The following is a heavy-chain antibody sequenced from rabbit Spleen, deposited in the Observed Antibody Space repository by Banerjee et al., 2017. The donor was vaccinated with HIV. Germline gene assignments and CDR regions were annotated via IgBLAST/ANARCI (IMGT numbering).Heavy chain of an antibody. D-gene: IGHD4-2*01. Sequence: QSLEESGGDLVKPGASLTLTCTASGVSFSSSSYMCWVRQAPGKGLEWIACIDTGSSGFTYFATWAKGRFTCSKTSSTTVTLQMTRLTAADTATYFCARDAGSDAYIDGVFNLWGPGTLVTVS. CDR2: IDTGSSGFT. V-gene: IGHV1S40*01. CDR3: ARDAGSDAYIDGVFNL. CDR1: GVSFSSSSY. J-gene: IGHJ4*01.